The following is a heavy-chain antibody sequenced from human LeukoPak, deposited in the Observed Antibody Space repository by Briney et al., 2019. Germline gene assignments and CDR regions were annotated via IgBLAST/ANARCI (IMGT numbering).Heavy chain of an antibody. CDR3: ATLPIVANGNYFDY. Sequence: ASVKVSCKASGYTFTCYYMHWVRQAPGQGREWMGWINPNSGGTNYAQKFQGRVTMTRDTSISTAYMELSRLRSDDTAVYYCATLPIVANGNYFDYWGQGTLVTVSS. J-gene: IGHJ4*02. D-gene: IGHD5-12*01. CDR2: INPNSGGT. CDR1: GYTFTCYY. V-gene: IGHV1-2*02.